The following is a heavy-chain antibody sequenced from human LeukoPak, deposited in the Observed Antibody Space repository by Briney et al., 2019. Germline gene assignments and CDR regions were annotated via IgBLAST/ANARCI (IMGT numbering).Heavy chain of an antibody. CDR1: GFTSSSYG. J-gene: IGHJ4*02. V-gene: IGHV3-30*18. D-gene: IGHD3-10*01. CDR3: VKDRSGSGTYYPDY. CDR2: ISYDGSNK. Sequence: GGSLRLSCAASGFTSSSYGMHWVRQAPGKGLEWVAVISYDGSNKYYADSVKGRFTISRDNSKNTLYLQMTSLRAEDTAVYYCVKDRSGSGTYYPDYWGQGTLVTVSS.